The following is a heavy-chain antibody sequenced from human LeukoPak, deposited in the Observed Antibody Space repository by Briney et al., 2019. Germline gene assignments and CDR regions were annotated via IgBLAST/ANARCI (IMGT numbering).Heavy chain of an antibody. V-gene: IGHV4-4*07. D-gene: IGHD3-22*01. J-gene: IGHJ4*02. CDR2: IYASGST. Sequence: SETLSLTCTVSGGSISSYYWSWIRQPAGKGLEWIGHIYASGSTNYNPSLKSRVTMSVDTSENQFSLKLSSVTAADTAFYYCARVGSYDSSGYYFDLWGQGTLVTVSS. CDR3: ARVGSYDSSGYYFDL. CDR1: GGSISSYY.